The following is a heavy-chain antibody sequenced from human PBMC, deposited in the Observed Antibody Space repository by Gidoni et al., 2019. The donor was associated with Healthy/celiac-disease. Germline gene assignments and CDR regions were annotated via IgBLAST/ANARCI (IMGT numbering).Heavy chain of an antibody. CDR1: GFTFSSYA. CDR2: ISYDGSNK. V-gene: IGHV3-30-3*01. CDR3: AREGYYDSSGYYYYYYYGMDV. D-gene: IGHD3-22*01. Sequence: QAQLVESGGGVVQPGRSLSLSCAASGFTFSSYAMPWVRQAPGKGLEWVAVISYDGSNKYYADSVKGRFTISRDNSKNTLYLQMNSLRAEDTAVYYCAREGYYDSSGYYYYYYYGMDVWGQGTTVTVSS. J-gene: IGHJ6*02.